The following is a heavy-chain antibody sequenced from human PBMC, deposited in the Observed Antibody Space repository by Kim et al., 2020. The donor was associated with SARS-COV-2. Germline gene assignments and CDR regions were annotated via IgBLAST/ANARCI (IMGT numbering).Heavy chain of an antibody. J-gene: IGHJ4*02. CDR3: AKSQEFGDPTTCDY. Sequence: GGSLRLSCAASGFTFSSYAMSWVRQAPGKGLEWVSAITGSGGSTYYADSVKGRITISRDNSKNTLYLQMNSLRAEDTAVYYCAKSQEFGDPTTCDYWGQGTLVTVSS. CDR2: ITGSGGST. CDR1: GFTFSSYA. V-gene: IGHV3-23*01. D-gene: IGHD4-17*01.